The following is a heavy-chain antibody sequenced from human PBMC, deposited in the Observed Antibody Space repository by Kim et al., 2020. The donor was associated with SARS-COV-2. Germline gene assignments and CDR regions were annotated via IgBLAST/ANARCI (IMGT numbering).Heavy chain of an antibody. Sequence: GGSLRLSCAASGFTFTSYGMSWVRQAPGKGLEWVSTISGSSGNTFYADSVKGRFTLSRDTSKNTLYLQMNSLTADDTAVYYCAKFKVKGQWLFDDWGQGTLVTVSS. J-gene: IGHJ4*02. V-gene: IGHV3-23*01. D-gene: IGHD6-19*01. CDR1: GFTFTSYG. CDR3: AKFKVKGQWLFDD. CDR2: ISGSSGNT.